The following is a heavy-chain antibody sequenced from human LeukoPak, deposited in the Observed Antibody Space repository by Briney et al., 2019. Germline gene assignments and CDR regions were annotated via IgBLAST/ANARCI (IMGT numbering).Heavy chain of an antibody. J-gene: IGHJ4*02. Sequence: EGSLRLSCVASRFTFNTYAVNWVRQAPGKGLEWVSAISGNGDITYYADSVRGRFTISRDNSKNTLYLQMNSLRAEDTAVYYCARVKRDCSGGSCYSYDYWGQGTLVTVSS. CDR2: ISGNGDIT. D-gene: IGHD2-15*01. V-gene: IGHV3-23*01. CDR3: ARVKRDCSGGSCYSYDY. CDR1: RFTFNTYA.